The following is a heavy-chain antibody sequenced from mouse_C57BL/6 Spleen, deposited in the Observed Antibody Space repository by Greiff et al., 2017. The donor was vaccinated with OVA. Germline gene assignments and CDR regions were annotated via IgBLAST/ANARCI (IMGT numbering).Heavy chain of an antibody. Sequence: VQLQQPGAELVKPGASVKLSCKASGYTFTSYWMHWVKQRPGQGLEWIGMIHPNSGSTNYNEKFKSKATLTVDKSSSTAYMQLSSLTSEDSAVYYCARGRDYYYAMDYWGQGTSVTVSS. CDR3: ARGRDYYYAMDY. J-gene: IGHJ4*01. V-gene: IGHV1-64*01. CDR1: GYTFTSYW. CDR2: IHPNSGST.